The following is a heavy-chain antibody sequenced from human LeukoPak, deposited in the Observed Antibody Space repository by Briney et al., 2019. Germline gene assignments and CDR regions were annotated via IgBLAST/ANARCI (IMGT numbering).Heavy chain of an antibody. Sequence: GGSLRLSCAASGFSFSSYGMSWVRQAPGKGLEWVSGISGSSGSTYYADSVKGRFTISRDNSKNMLYLQMNSLRAEDTAVYYCASLIGDDFWSGYYAYFDYWGQGTLVTVSS. V-gene: IGHV3-23*01. J-gene: IGHJ4*02. D-gene: IGHD3-3*01. CDR2: ISGSSGST. CDR1: GFSFSSYG. CDR3: ASLIGDDFWSGYYAYFDY.